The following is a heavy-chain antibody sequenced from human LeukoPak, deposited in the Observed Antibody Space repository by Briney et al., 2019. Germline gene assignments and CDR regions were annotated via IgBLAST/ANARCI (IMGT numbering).Heavy chain of an antibody. V-gene: IGHV1-69*13. CDR3: ARVETRGYSGYDQFDY. Sequence: ASVKVSCKASGDTFSSYAISWVRQAPGQGLEWMGGIIPIFGTANYAQKFQGRVTITADESTSTAYMELSSLRSEDTAVYYCARVETRGYSGYDQFDYWGQGTLVTVSS. CDR1: GDTFSSYA. J-gene: IGHJ4*02. CDR2: IIPIFGTA. D-gene: IGHD5-12*01.